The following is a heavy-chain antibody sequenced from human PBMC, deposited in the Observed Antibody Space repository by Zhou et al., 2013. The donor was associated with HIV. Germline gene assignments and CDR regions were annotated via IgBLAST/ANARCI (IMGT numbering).Heavy chain of an antibody. J-gene: IGHJ6*02. CDR3: ARVEDSGRFPYYGMDV. CDR2: INPNSGGT. Sequence: QVQLEQSGAEVKKPGASVQVSCKSSGFTFTTYYIHWVRQAPGQGLEWMGIINPNSGGTNYAQKFQGRVTMTRDTSISTAYMELSRLRSEDTAVYYCARVEDSGRFPYYGMDVWGQGTTVTVSS. D-gene: IGHD6-19*01. V-gene: IGHV1-2*02. CDR1: GFTFTTYY.